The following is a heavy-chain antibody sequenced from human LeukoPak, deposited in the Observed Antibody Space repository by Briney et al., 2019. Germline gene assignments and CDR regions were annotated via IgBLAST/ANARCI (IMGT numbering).Heavy chain of an antibody. Sequence: SETLSLTCTVSSGSISSSSHYWGWIRQPPGKGPEWIGSLYYSGSTYYNPSLKSRVTISVDTSKNQFSLKLSSVTATDTAVYYCARHDCTTTSCLYFYGMDVWGQGTTVTVSS. CDR2: LYYSGST. J-gene: IGHJ6*02. CDR3: ARHDCTTTSCLYFYGMDV. D-gene: IGHD2-2*01. V-gene: IGHV4-39*01. CDR1: SGSISSSSHY.